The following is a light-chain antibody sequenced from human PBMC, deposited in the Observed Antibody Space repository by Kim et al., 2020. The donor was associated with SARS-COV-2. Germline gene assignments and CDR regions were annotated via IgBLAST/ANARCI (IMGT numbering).Light chain of an antibody. V-gene: IGLV2-11*01. CDR3: CSYAGSYGVV. Sequence: GKSVTISCTGTSSDVGGYNYVSWYQQHPGKAPKLMIYDVSKRPSGVPDRFSGSKSGNTASPTISGLQAEDEADYYCCSYAGSYGVVFGGGTQLTVL. J-gene: IGLJ2*01. CDR1: SSDVGGYNY. CDR2: DVS.